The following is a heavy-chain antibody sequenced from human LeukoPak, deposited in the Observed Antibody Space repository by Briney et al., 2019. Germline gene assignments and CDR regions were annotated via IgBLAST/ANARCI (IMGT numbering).Heavy chain of an antibody. J-gene: IGHJ4*02. Sequence: GGSLRLSCAASGFTFDDYGMSWVRQAPGKGLELVSGINWNGGSTGYADSVKGRFTISRDNAKNSLYLQMTSLRAEDTALYYCARGEDSPFDYWGQGTLVTVSS. D-gene: IGHD3-22*01. CDR3: ARGEDSPFDY. V-gene: IGHV3-20*04. CDR1: GFTFDDYG. CDR2: INWNGGST.